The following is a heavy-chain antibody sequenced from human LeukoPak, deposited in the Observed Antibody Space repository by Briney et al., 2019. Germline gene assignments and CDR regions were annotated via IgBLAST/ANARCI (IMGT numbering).Heavy chain of an antibody. D-gene: IGHD2-15*01. V-gene: IGHV4-38-2*01. Sequence: SETLSLTCDVSDYSIRSGYYWGWIRQPPGKGLEWIGSLYHSGSAYYSPSLKSRVTISLDRSNNELSLRLSSVTAADTAIYYCARQNIVVVVAATPGAFDIWGQGTLVTVSS. CDR2: LYHSGSA. CDR1: DYSIRSGYY. J-gene: IGHJ3*02. CDR3: ARQNIVVVVAATPGAFDI.